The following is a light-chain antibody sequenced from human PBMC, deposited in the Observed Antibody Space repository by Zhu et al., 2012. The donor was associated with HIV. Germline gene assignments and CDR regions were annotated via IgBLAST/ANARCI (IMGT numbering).Light chain of an antibody. CDR3: HQYGNSPNT. CDR1: QTIKNNY. Sequence: EIVLTQSPGTLSVSPGGSATLSCRATQTIKNNYLAWYQHKPGQAPRLLIYGASSRAAGISDRFSASGSGSDFTLIITELEPEDSSMYYCHQYGNSPNTFGQGTRLEIK. J-gene: IGKJ2*01. V-gene: IGKV3-20*01. CDR2: GAS.